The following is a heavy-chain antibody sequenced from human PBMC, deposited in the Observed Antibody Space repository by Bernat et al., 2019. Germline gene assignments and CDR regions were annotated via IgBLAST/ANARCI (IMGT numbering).Heavy chain of an antibody. Sequence: QPGGSLRLSCAASGFTFSSYWMHWVRQAPGKGLVWVSRIKSDGSSTSYADSVKGRFTISRDNAKNTLYLQMNSLRAEDTAVYYCARDESLGYSNHPANNWFDPWGQGTLVTVSS. CDR3: ARDESLGYSNHPANNWFDP. CDR1: GFTFSSYW. CDR2: IKSDGSST. D-gene: IGHD4-11*01. J-gene: IGHJ5*02. V-gene: IGHV3-74*01.